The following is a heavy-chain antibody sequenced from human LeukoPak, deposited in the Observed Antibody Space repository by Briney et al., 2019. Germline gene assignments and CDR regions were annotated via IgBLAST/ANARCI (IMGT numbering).Heavy chain of an antibody. V-gene: IGHV4-59*01. CDR2: IYYSGST. CDR3: ARGLVTTAFDC. D-gene: IGHD4-17*01. Sequence: PSETLSLTCTVSGGSISSYYWSWIRQPPGKGLEWIGYIYYSGSTNYNPSLKSRVTISVDTSKNQFSLKLSSVTAADTAVYYCARGLVTTAFDCWGQGTLVTVSS. CDR1: GGSISSYY. J-gene: IGHJ4*02.